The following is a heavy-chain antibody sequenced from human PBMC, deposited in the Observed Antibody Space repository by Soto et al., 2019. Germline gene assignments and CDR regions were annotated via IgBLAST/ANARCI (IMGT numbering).Heavy chain of an antibody. Sequence: QVQLVQSGAEVKKPGAAVKVSCKASGYTCTSYGISWVRQDPGQGLEWMGWISAYNGNTNCAQKLQGRVTMTTATSTSTAYMALRSLRSDDTDVYYCARDVGCSGGSCYSSFDYWGQGTLVTVSS. J-gene: IGHJ4*02. CDR3: ARDVGCSGGSCYSSFDY. CDR1: GYTCTSYG. CDR2: ISAYNGNT. D-gene: IGHD2-15*01. V-gene: IGHV1-18*01.